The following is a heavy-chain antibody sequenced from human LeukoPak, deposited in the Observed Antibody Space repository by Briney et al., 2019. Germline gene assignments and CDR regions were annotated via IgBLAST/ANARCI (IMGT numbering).Heavy chain of an antibody. CDR1: GFTFKSHA. Sequence: PGGSLRLSCGASGFTFKSHAMTWVRQAPGKGLEWVSAISGIDDTTYYADSVKGRFTISRDNSKNTLYLQIDSLRAEDTAVYYCARGDRIQLWDYYIDYWGRGTLVTVSS. CDR2: ISGIDDTT. D-gene: IGHD5-18*01. V-gene: IGHV3-23*01. CDR3: ARGDRIQLWDYYIDY. J-gene: IGHJ4*02.